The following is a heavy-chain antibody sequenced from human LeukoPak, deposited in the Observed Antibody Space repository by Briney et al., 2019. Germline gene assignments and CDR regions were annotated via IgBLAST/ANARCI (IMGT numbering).Heavy chain of an antibody. CDR3: AKDHDGDYGGYGMDV. CDR1: GFTFSSYG. CDR2: ISYDGSNK. D-gene: IGHD4-23*01. Sequence: PGRSLRLSCAASGFTFSSYGMHWVRQAPGKGLEWVAVISYDGSNKYYADSVKGRFTISRDNSKNTLYLQMNSLRAEDTAVYYCAKDHDGDYGGYGMDVWGQGTTVTVSS. V-gene: IGHV3-30*18. J-gene: IGHJ6*02.